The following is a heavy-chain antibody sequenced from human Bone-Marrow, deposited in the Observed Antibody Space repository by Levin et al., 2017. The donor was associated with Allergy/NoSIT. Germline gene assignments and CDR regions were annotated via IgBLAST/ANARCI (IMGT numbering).Heavy chain of an antibody. Sequence: TGGSLRLSCEASGFTFSDHYMTWVRQVPGKGLDWVSYIGLRGSPTYYADSVRGRFFISRDNAKNSLYLQMNSLRAEDTAIYYCARAFYYNGGDYYYGGEVYAFDLWGQGTIVTVSS. J-gene: IGHJ3*01. CDR1: GFTFSDHY. V-gene: IGHV3-11*01. D-gene: IGHD3-22*01. CDR3: ARAFYYNGGDYYYGGEVYAFDL. CDR2: IGLRGSPT.